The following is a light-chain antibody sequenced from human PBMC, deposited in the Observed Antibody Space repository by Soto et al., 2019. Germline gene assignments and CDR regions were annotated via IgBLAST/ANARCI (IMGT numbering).Light chain of an antibody. CDR3: QQYIRWPLT. CDR2: GAS. CDR1: QSVSSN. J-gene: IGKJ4*01. Sequence: EIVLTQSPGTLSFSPGERATLSCRASQSVSSNLAWYQQKPGQAPSLLIYGASTRATGTPARFSGSGSGTEFTLTISSLQSEDFAVYYCQQYIRWPLTFGGGTKVDIK. V-gene: IGKV3-15*01.